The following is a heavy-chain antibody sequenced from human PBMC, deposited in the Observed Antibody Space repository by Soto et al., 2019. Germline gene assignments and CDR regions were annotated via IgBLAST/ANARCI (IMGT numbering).Heavy chain of an antibody. CDR3: ARSGVTTVESFDY. D-gene: IGHD3-10*01. CDR2: INTNSGGT. V-gene: IGHV1-2*02. J-gene: IGHJ4*02. CDR1: GYTFTGYY. Sequence: ASVKVSCKASGYTFTGYYMHWVRQAPGQGLEWMGWINTNSGGTNYAQKFQGRVTMTRDTSISTAYMELSRLRSDDTAVYYCARSGVTTVESFDYWGQGTLVTVSS.